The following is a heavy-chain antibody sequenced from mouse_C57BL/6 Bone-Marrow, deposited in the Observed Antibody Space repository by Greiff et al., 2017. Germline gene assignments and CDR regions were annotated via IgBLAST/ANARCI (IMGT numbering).Heavy chain of an antibody. CDR2: INPGSGGT. Sequence: VQLQESGAELVRPGTSVKVSCKASGYAFTNYLIEWVKQRPGQGLEGIGVINPGSGGTNYNEKFKGKATLTADKSSSTAYMQLSSLTSEDSAVYFCARRWAYWCQVTLVTVSS. CDR1: GYAFTNYL. D-gene: IGHD1-1*02. CDR3: ARRWAY. J-gene: IGHJ3*01. V-gene: IGHV1-54*01.